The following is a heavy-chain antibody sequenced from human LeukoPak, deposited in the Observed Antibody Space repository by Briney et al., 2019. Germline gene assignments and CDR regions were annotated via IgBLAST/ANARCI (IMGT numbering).Heavy chain of an antibody. J-gene: IGHJ4*02. CDR2: ISSSSSYI. Sequence: PGGSLRLSCAASGFTFSSYSMNWVRQAPGKGLEWVSSISSSSSYIYYADSVKGRFTISRDNAKNSLYLQMNSLRAEDTAVYYCARDWKEYQLLQQKRGYFDYWGQGTLVTVSS. CDR1: GFTFSSYS. V-gene: IGHV3-21*01. CDR3: ARDWKEYQLLQQKRGYFDY. D-gene: IGHD2-2*01.